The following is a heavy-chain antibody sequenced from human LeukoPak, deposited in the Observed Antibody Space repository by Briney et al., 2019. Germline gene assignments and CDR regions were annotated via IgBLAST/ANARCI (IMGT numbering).Heavy chain of an antibody. CDR3: ATQYGDYVYYFDY. D-gene: IGHD4-17*01. Sequence: ASVKVSCKASGYTFTVYYMHWVRQAPGQGGEWMGWINPNSGGTNYAQKFQGRGTMTRDTSISTSYIELSRLRSDDTAVYYCATQYGDYVYYFDYWGQGTLVTVSS. J-gene: IGHJ4*02. CDR1: GYTFTVYY. CDR2: INPNSGGT. V-gene: IGHV1-2*02.